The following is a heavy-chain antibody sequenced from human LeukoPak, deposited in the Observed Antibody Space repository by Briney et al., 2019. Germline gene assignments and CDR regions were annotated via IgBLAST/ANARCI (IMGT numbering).Heavy chain of an antibody. CDR3: AKSYEEASSSSGPADY. CDR2: IWYDGSNK. D-gene: IGHD6-6*01. Sequence: PGGSLRLSCAASGFTFSYYGMHWVRQAPGKGLEWVAVIWYDGSNKYYADSVKGRFTISRDNSKNTLYLEMNRLRAEDTAVYYCAKSYEEASSSSGPADYWGQGTLVTVSS. J-gene: IGHJ4*02. CDR1: GFTFSYYG. V-gene: IGHV3-33*06.